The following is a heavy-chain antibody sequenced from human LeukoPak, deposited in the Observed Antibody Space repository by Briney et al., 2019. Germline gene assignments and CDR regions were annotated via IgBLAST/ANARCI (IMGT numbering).Heavy chain of an antibody. V-gene: IGHV3-30*18. CDR1: GFTFSSYG. CDR2: ISYDGSNK. CDR3: AKEDVLVISIRYFQH. Sequence: EGSLSLSCAASGFTFSSYGRHWVRQAPGKGLEWVAVISYDGSNKYYADSVKGRFTISRDNSKNTLYLQMNSLRTEDTAIYYCAKEDVLVISIRYFQHWVQGSLVTVSS. D-gene: IGHD3-9*01. J-gene: IGHJ1*01.